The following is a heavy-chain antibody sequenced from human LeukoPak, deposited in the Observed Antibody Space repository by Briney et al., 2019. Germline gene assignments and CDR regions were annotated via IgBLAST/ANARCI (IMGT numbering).Heavy chain of an antibody. J-gene: IGHJ4*02. Sequence: GGSLRLSCAASGFTFSSYAMSWVRQAPGKGLEWVSSISTSSSYIYYADSVKGRFTISRDNAKNSLYLRMNSLRAEDTAVYYCARGPLIVSFNFDYWGQGTLVTVSS. CDR3: ARGPLIVSFNFDY. D-gene: IGHD3-16*02. CDR1: GFTFSSYA. CDR2: ISTSSSYI. V-gene: IGHV3-21*01.